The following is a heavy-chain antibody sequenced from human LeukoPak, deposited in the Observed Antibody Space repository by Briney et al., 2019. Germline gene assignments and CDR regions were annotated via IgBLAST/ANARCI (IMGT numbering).Heavy chain of an antibody. D-gene: IGHD3-22*01. J-gene: IGHJ5*02. CDR2: IYHSGST. CDR1: GYSISSGYY. Sequence: AETLSLTCAVSGYSISSGYYWAWIRQPPGKGLEWIGSIYHSGSTYYNPSLKSRVTISVDTSKNQFSLKLSSVTAADTAVYYCAREDSSGSFGPWGQGTLVTVSS. CDR3: AREDSSGSFGP. V-gene: IGHV4-38-2*01.